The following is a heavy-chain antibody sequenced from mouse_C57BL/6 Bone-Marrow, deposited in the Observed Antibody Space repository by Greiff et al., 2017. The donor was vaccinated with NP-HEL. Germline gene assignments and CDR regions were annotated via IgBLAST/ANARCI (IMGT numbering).Heavy chain of an antibody. Sequence: EVKVVESGGGLVKPGGSLKLSCAASGFTFSSYAMSWVRQTPEKRLEWVATISDGGSYTYYPDNVKGRFTISRDNAKNNLYLQMSHLKSEDTAMYYCARDRWGMDYWGQGTSVTVSS. CDR1: GFTFSSYA. CDR3: ARDRWGMDY. J-gene: IGHJ4*01. CDR2: ISDGGSYT. V-gene: IGHV5-4*01. D-gene: IGHD2-3*01.